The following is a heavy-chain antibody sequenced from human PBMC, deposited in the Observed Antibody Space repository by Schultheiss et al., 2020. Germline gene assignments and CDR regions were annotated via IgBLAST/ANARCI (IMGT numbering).Heavy chain of an antibody. J-gene: IGHJ6*02. Sequence: GGSLRLSCAASGFTVSSNYMSWVRQAPGKGLEWVSVIYSCGSTYYADSVKGRFTISRDNSKNTLYLQMNSLTTEDTAVYYCARDRWGMDVWGQGTTVTVSS. V-gene: IGHV3-53*01. CDR2: IYSCGST. D-gene: IGHD4-23*01. CDR1: GFTVSSNY. CDR3: ARDRWGMDV.